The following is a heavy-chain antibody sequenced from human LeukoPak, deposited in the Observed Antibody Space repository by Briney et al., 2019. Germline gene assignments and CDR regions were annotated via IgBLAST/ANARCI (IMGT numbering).Heavy chain of an antibody. D-gene: IGHD2-2*01. CDR2: IKSKTDGRTT. CDR3: TTDPLGYCSSTSCYAYFQH. Sequence: GGSLRLSCAASGFTFSNAWINWVRQAPGKGLEWVGHIKSKTDGRTTDYAAAVKGRFTISRDDSKNTLYLQMNSLKTEDTALYYCTTDPLGYCSSTSCYAYFQHWGQGTLVTVSS. V-gene: IGHV3-15*01. J-gene: IGHJ1*01. CDR1: GFTFSNAW.